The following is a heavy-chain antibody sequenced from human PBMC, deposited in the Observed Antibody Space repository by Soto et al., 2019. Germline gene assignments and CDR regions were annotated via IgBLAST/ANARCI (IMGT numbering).Heavy chain of an antibody. Sequence: QVQLVQSGADVKKPGPSVKVSCKTSGGPFGSSAISWVRQAPAQGLEWMGEIIPVFDKANYAQNFQGRLTITAYEPTGTVFMQLSSLRSEDTAVYFCARLRRDWGDAFDLWGLGTFVTVSS. V-gene: IGHV1-69*01. CDR1: GGPFGSSA. D-gene: IGHD3-16*01. CDR2: IIPVFDKA. J-gene: IGHJ3*01. CDR3: ARLRRDWGDAFDL.